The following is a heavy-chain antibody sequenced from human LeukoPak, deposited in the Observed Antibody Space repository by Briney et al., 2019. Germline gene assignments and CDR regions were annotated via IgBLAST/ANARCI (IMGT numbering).Heavy chain of an antibody. CDR1: GFTFSSSG. D-gene: IGHD1-26*01. CDR3: AKRGGSYFDY. Sequence: GGSLRLSCAASGFTFSSSGMHWVRQAPGKGLEWLAVISNDGSSKYYADSVKGRFTISRDNPKITLYLEMNSLRAEDTAVYYCAKRGGSYFDYWGQGTLVTVSS. J-gene: IGHJ4*02. V-gene: IGHV3-30*18. CDR2: ISNDGSSK.